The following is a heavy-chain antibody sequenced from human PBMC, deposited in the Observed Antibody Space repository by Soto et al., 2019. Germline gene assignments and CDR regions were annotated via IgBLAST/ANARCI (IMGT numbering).Heavy chain of an antibody. Sequence: ASVKVSCKASGYTFTSYAMHWVRQAPGQRLEWMGWISAYNGNTNYAQKLQGRVTMTTDTSTSTAYMELSSLRSEDTAVYYCARGIAPYYFDYWGQGTLVTVSS. J-gene: IGHJ4*02. D-gene: IGHD6-13*01. CDR1: GYTFTSYA. V-gene: IGHV1-3*01. CDR2: ISAYNGNT. CDR3: ARGIAPYYFDY.